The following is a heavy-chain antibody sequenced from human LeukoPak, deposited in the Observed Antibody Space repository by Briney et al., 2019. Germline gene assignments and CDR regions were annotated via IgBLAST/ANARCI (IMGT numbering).Heavy chain of an antibody. CDR2: THYSGSA. V-gene: IGHV4-59*01. CDR3: ARDSYLYGSGSINWFDP. D-gene: IGHD3-10*01. J-gene: IGHJ5*02. CDR1: GASISSYY. Sequence: TSETLSLTCTVSGASISSYYWSWIRQPPGRGLEWIGFTHYSGSANYNPSLKSRVTMSVDTSKNHFSLRLNSVTAADTAVYYCARDSYLYGSGSINWFDPWGQGTLVTVSS.